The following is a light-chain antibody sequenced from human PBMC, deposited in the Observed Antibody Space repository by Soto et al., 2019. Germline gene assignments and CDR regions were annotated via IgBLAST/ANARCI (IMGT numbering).Light chain of an antibody. CDR1: QSLLFSTNNKNY. CDR2: WAS. Sequence: DIVMTQSPDSLAVSPGERATFNCKSSQSLLFSTNNKNYLAWYQQKFGQPPKLLIYWASARDSGVPDRFSASGSETNFTLTISSLQAEDVAVYYCQQYYSTPYTFGQGTKLEIK. CDR3: QQYYSTPYT. V-gene: IGKV4-1*01. J-gene: IGKJ2*01.